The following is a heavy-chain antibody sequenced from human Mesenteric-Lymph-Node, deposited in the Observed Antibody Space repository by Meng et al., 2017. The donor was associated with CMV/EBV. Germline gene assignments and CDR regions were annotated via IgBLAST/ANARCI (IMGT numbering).Heavy chain of an antibody. J-gene: IGHJ1*01. CDR2: INTYNGNT. Sequence: ASVKVSCKASGYTFAAYGISWVRQAPGQGLEWMGWINTYNGNTNYAQKFQDRVTMTTDTSTNTVYMELRSLRSDDTAVYYCARPTQPLRFSRWLPHYWGQGTLVTVSS. D-gene: IGHD3-3*01. CDR1: GYTFAAYG. V-gene: IGHV1-18*01. CDR3: ARPTQPLRFSRWLPHY.